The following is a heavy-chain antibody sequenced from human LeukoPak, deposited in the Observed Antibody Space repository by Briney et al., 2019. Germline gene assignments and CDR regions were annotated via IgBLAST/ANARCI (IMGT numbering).Heavy chain of an antibody. CDR1: GYGYTTYW. Sequence: GESLKISCKGSGYGYTTYWIAWVRQMPGKGLEWMGIIDPGNSNTRYSPSFQGQVTISVDKSITTASLQWSSLTASDTAMYYCARLGYSGSYFGAFDIWGQGTVVTVSA. CDR2: IDPGNSNT. CDR3: ARLGYSGSYFGAFDI. D-gene: IGHD1-26*01. J-gene: IGHJ3*02. V-gene: IGHV5-51*01.